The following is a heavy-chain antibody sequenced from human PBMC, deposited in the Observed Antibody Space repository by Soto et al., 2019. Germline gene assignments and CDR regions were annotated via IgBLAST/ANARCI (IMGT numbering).Heavy chain of an antibody. Sequence: GSLRLSCSASVFPVGTHDMGWVRQGPGTGLEWVSSISGPGDKTYYSNAVTGRFTISRDNSKNTLHLQMESLRAEDTAIYYCARAKTYYGSKGWFDPWGRGTLVTVSS. J-gene: IGHJ5*02. CDR3: ARAKTYYGSKGWFDP. CDR2: ISGPGDKT. V-gene: IGHV3-23*01. D-gene: IGHD3-22*01. CDR1: VFPVGTHD.